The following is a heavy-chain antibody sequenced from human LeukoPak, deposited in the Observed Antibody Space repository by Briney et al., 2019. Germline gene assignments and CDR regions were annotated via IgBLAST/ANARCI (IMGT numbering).Heavy chain of an antibody. Sequence: GASVKVSCKASGYTFTSYDINWVRQTTGQGLEWMGWMNPNSGNTGYAQKFQGRVTITGKTSLTTAYMELSSLRSEDTAVYYCARRQYGSGSPLYYWGQGTLVTVSS. D-gene: IGHD3-10*01. V-gene: IGHV1-8*01. J-gene: IGHJ4*02. CDR3: ARRQYGSGSPLYY. CDR2: MNPNSGNT. CDR1: GYTFTSYD.